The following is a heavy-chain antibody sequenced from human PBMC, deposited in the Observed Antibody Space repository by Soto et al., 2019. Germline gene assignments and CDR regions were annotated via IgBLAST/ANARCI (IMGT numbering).Heavy chain of an antibody. Sequence: QVQLQESGPGLVKPSGTLSLTCGVSGVSISSNNWWSWVRQPPGKGLEWIGEIHHSGRTNYNPSLKSRVNISADTSKNQLSLKLSSVTAADTAVYYCASAPYNYYAMDVWGQGTTVTVSS. CDR2: IHHSGRT. D-gene: IGHD1-20*01. V-gene: IGHV4-4*02. CDR3: ASAPYNYYAMDV. CDR1: GVSISSNNW. J-gene: IGHJ6*02.